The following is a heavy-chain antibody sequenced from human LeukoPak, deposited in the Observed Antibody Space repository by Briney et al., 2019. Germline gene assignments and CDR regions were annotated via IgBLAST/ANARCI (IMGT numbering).Heavy chain of an antibody. Sequence: GGSLRLSCAASGFTFSSYAMSWVRQGPGKGLEWVGRIKDKTDGGTTDYAAPVKGRFTISRDDSKNTLYLQMNSLKTEDTAVYYCTSFDQGLYWGQGTLVTVSS. CDR2: IKDKTDGGTT. V-gene: IGHV3-15*01. CDR1: GFTFSSYA. J-gene: IGHJ4*02. CDR3: TSFDQGLY. D-gene: IGHD3-9*01.